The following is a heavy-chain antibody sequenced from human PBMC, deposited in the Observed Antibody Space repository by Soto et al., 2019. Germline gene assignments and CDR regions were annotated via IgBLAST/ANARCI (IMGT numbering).Heavy chain of an antibody. V-gene: IGHV1-46*01. CDR1: GYTFTSYY. CDR3: ARALVAARRYYCYGMDV. J-gene: IGHJ6*02. CDR2: INPSGGST. Sequence: SSVKASCKASGYTFTSYYMHWVRQAPGQGLEWMGIINPSGGSTSYAQKFQGRVTMTRDTSTSTVYMELSSLRSEDTAVYYCARALVAARRYYCYGMDVWGQRSTVTVSS. D-gene: IGHD6-6*01.